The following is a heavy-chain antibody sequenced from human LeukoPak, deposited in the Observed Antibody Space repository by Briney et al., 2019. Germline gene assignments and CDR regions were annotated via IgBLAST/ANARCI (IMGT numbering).Heavy chain of an antibody. D-gene: IGHD6-19*01. CDR1: GFTFSSYS. CDR3: ARGSGWLYDAFGI. Sequence: GGSLRLSCAASGFTFSSYSMNWVRQAPGKGLEWVSSISSSSSYIYYADSVKGRFTISRDNAKNSLYLQMNSLRAEDTAVYYCARGSGWLYDAFGIWGQGTMVTVSS. CDR2: ISSSSSYI. V-gene: IGHV3-21*01. J-gene: IGHJ3*02.